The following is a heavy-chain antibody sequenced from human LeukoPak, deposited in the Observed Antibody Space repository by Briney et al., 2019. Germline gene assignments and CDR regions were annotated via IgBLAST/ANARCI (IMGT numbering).Heavy chain of an antibody. CDR1: GGSFSGYY. J-gene: IGHJ4*02. Sequence: SETLSLTCAVYGGSFSGYYWSWIRQPPGKGLEWIGEINHSGSTNYNPSLKSRVTISVDTSKNQFSLKLSSVTAADTAVYYCARASYDSSGKQSQFDYWGQGTLVTVSS. CDR3: ARASYDSSGKQSQFDY. V-gene: IGHV4-34*01. CDR2: INHSGST. D-gene: IGHD3-22*01.